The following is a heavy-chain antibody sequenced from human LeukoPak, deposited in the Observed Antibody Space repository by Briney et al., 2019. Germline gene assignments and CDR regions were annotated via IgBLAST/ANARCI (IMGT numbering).Heavy chain of an antibody. Sequence: PGGSLRLSCAASGFTFSSYWMSWVRQAPGKGLEWVAYIKQDGSEKYFVDSVKGRFTISRDNAKNSLYLRMNSLRAEDTAVYYCARPWQNYYDSAFDYWGQGTLVTVSS. V-gene: IGHV3-7*01. CDR3: ARPWQNYYDSAFDY. CDR1: GFTFSSYW. CDR2: IKQDGSEK. J-gene: IGHJ4*02. D-gene: IGHD3-22*01.